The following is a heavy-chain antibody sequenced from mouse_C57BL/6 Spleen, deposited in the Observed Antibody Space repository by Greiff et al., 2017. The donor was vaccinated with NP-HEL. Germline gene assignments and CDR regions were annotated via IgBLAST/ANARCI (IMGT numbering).Heavy chain of an antibody. CDR3: ARGGLYSYYAMDY. Sequence: VQLQQSGPGLVAPSQSLSITCTVSGFSLTGYGVHWVRQPPGKGLEWLVVIWSDGSTTYNSALKSRLSISKDNSKSHVFLKMNSLQTEDTAMYYCARGGLYSYYAMDYWGQGTSVTVSS. D-gene: IGHD2-1*01. V-gene: IGHV2-6*03. CDR2: IWSDGST. J-gene: IGHJ4*01. CDR1: GFSLTGYG.